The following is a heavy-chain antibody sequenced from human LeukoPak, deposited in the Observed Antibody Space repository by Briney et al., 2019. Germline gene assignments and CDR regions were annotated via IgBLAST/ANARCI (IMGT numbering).Heavy chain of an antibody. D-gene: IGHD6-6*01. J-gene: IGHJ6*02. CDR3: AKSKLPRDYYYYGMDV. Sequence: ALRLSCAPPGFTLYDYAMHCVRQAPGGSLERVSDLCWSSGSIGYADSVKRRFTISRDNAKNSLYLQINSLRAEDTALYYCAKSKLPRDYYYYGMDVWGQGTTVTVSS. CDR1: GFTLYDYA. V-gene: IGHV3-9*01. CDR2: LCWSSGSI.